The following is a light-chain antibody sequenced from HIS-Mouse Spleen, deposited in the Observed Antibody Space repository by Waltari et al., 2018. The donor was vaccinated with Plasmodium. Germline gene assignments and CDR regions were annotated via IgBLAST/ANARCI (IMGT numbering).Light chain of an antibody. CDR3: QQYYSTPWT. CDR2: WAS. CDR1: QSVLDSSNNKNY. V-gene: IGKV4-1*01. J-gene: IGKJ1*01. Sequence: DIVMTQSPDSLAVSLGARATINCKSSQSVLDSSNNKNYLAWYQQKPGQPPKLLIYWASTRESGVPDRFSGSGSGTDFTLTISSLQAEDVAVYYCQQYYSTPWTFGQGTKVEIK.